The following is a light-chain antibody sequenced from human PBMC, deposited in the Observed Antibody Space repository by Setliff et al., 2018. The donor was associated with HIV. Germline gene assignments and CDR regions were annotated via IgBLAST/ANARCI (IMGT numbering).Light chain of an antibody. Sequence: QSALSQPASVSGSPGQSITISCTGTSSDVGGYNYVSWYQQHPGKAPKLILYEVRNRPSGVSNRFSGSKSGNTASLTISGLQAEDEADYYCSSYAITNTLPFGTGTRSPS. J-gene: IGLJ1*01. CDR3: SSYAITNTLP. CDR1: SSDVGGYNY. CDR2: EVR. V-gene: IGLV2-14*01.